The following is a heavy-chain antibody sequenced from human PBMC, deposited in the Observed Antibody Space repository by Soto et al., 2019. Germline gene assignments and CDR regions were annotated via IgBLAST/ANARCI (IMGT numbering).Heavy chain of an antibody. J-gene: IGHJ4*02. D-gene: IGHD3-10*01. CDR2: IYYSGST. Sequence: QVQLQESGPGLVKPSQTLSLTCTVSGGSISSGDYYWSWIRQPPGKGLEWIGYIYYSGSTYYNPSLKSRVTIAVDTSKNQFALKLSSVTAADTAVYYCGRDNYGSGSHTISFDYWGQGNLVTLSS. V-gene: IGHV4-30-4*01. CDR1: GGSISSGDYY. CDR3: GRDNYGSGSHTISFDY.